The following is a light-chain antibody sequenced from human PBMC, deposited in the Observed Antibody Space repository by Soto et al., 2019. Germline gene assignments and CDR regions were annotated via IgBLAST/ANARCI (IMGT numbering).Light chain of an antibody. Sequence: QSVLTQPASVSGSPGQSITISCTGTSSDVGGYNYVSWYQQHPGKAPKLMIFNVNNRPSGVSTRFSGSKSGNTASLTITGLQAEDEADYYCCSYTSSITYVFGTGTKLTVL. V-gene: IGLV2-14*01. CDR3: CSYTSSITYV. CDR1: SSDVGGYNY. CDR2: NVN. J-gene: IGLJ1*01.